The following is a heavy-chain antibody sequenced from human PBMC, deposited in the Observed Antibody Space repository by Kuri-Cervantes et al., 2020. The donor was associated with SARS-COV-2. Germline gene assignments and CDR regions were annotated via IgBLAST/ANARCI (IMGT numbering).Heavy chain of an antibody. J-gene: IGHJ4*02. V-gene: IGHV4-61*01. Sequence: ESLKISCTVSGGSISSSSYYWGWIRQPPGKGLEWIGYIYYSGSTNYNPSLKSRVTISVDTSKNQFSLKLSSVTAADTAVYYCARDRAPVGYWGQGTLVTVSS. CDR1: GGSISSSSYY. CDR2: IYYSGST. CDR3: ARDRAPVGY.